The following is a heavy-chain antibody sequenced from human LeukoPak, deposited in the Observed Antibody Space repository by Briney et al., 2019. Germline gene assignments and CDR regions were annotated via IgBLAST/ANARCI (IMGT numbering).Heavy chain of an antibody. V-gene: IGHV3-30*04. D-gene: IGHD3-22*01. CDR3: ARGPKLRYYDTKGWFDP. CDR2: ISYDGSKK. Sequence: GGSLRLSCAASGFTFSSYAMHWVRQAPGKGLEWVAVISYDGSKKYYADSVKGRFTISRDNAKNSLYLQMNSLRAEDTAVYYCARGPKLRYYDTKGWFDPWGQGTLVTVSS. J-gene: IGHJ5*02. CDR1: GFTFSSYA.